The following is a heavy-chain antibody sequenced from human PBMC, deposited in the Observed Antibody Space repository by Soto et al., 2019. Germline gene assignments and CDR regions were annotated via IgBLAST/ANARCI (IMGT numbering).Heavy chain of an antibody. CDR3: ARGIAAAGKLYYYYGMDV. V-gene: IGHV3-30-3*01. CDR2: ISYDGSNK. D-gene: IGHD6-13*01. Sequence: GGSLRLSCAASGFTFSSYAMHWVRQAPGKGLEWVAVISYDGSNKYYADSVKGRFTISRDNSKNTLYLQMNSLRAEDTAVYYCARGIAAAGKLYYYYGMDVWGQGTTVTVSS. CDR1: GFTFSSYA. J-gene: IGHJ6*02.